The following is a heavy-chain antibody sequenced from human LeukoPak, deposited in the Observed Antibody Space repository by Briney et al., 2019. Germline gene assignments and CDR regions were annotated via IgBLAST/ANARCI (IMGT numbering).Heavy chain of an antibody. CDR2: IKHDASEK. J-gene: IGHJ3*02. Sequence: GGSLRLSCAASGFSFSTYWMSRVRQAPGKGLEWVASIKHDASEKYYVDSVKGRFTISRDNAKNSLNLQMNSLRAEDTAVYYCASWKVVVSNGGSDIWGQGTMVTVSS. D-gene: IGHD3-22*01. CDR1: GFSFSTYW. V-gene: IGHV3-7*01. CDR3: ASWKVVVSNGGSDI.